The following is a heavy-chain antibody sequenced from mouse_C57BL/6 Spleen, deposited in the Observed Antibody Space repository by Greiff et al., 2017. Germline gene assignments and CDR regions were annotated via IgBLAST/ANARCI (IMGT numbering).Heavy chain of an antibody. CDR1: GYTFTSYW. D-gene: IGHD4-1*02. CDR3: ARSSNWDVGYFDV. Sequence: VQLQQPGTELVKPGASVKLSCKASGYTFTSYWMHWVKQRPGQGLEWIGNINPSNGGTNYNEKFKSKATLTVDKSSSTAYMQLSSLTSEDSAVYYCARSSNWDVGYFDVWGTGTTVTVSS. CDR2: INPSNGGT. J-gene: IGHJ1*03. V-gene: IGHV1-53*01.